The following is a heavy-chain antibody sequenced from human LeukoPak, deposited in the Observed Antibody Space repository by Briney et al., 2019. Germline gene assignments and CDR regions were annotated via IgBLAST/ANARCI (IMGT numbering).Heavy chain of an antibody. CDR3: ARDRSPTNGGFDY. J-gene: IGHJ4*02. CDR2: INIDGSDT. V-gene: IGHV3-74*01. Sequence: GGSLSLSCAASGFTFSSYWMHWCRQAPGRGLLWVSRINIDGSDTTYADSVKGRFTISRDNAKSTLYLQMNSLRVEDTAVYFCARDRSPTNGGFDYWGQGTLVTVSS. D-gene: IGHD7-27*01. CDR1: GFTFSSYW.